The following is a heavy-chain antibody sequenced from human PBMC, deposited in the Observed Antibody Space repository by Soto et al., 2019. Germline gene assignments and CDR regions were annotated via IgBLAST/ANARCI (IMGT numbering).Heavy chain of an antibody. J-gene: IGHJ5*02. Sequence: QITVKESGPTLVKPTQTHTLTCTCSGFSLSTSGVVVGWIRQPPGNALVWIARIYWDDDKRYSPSLKSRLTITKDPSKNQVVLTMTNMDPVDTATYYCAHSLIGYYYDSSGSNWFDPWGQGTLVTVS. V-gene: IGHV2-5*02. CDR2: IYWDDDK. CDR3: AHSLIGYYYDSSGSNWFDP. CDR1: GFSLSTSGVV. D-gene: IGHD3-22*01.